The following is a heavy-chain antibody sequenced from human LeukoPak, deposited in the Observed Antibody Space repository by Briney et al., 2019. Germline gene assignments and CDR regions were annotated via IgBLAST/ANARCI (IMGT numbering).Heavy chain of an antibody. J-gene: IGHJ4*02. Sequence: AGGSLRLSCTASGFPFIEYSMNWVRQAPGKGLEWISYIGIDSGNTKYADSVRGRFTISADKGKNSLYLQMNSLRVEDTAVYYCARDHNYAFDNWGQGTLVSVAS. CDR2: IGIDSGNT. CDR1: GFPFIEYS. D-gene: IGHD1-1*01. V-gene: IGHV3-48*01. CDR3: ARDHNYAFDN.